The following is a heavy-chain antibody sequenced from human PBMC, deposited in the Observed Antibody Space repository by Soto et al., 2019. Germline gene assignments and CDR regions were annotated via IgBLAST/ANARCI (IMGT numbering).Heavy chain of an antibody. V-gene: IGHV1-18*04. J-gene: IGHJ3*02. CDR3: ARDRDYYDSSGYYYVGDAFDI. CDR2: ISAYNGNT. CDR1: GYTFTSYG. D-gene: IGHD3-22*01. Sequence: QVQLVQSGAEVKKPGASVKVSCKASGYTFTSYGISWVRQAPGQGLEWMGWISAYNGNTNYAQKLRGRVTMTTDTSTSTAYMELRSLRSDDTAVYYCARDRDYYDSSGYYYVGDAFDIWGQGTMVTVSS.